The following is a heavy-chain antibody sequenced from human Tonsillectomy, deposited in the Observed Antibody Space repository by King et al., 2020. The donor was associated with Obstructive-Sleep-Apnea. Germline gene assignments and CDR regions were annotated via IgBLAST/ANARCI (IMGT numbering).Heavy chain of an antibody. V-gene: IGHV3-30*02. CDR1: GFSFNNYC. CDR2: IRYDGSNK. Sequence: VQLVESGGGVVPPGRSLRLSCVAYGFSFNNYCMHWVLQITCNGLEWVTFIRYDGSNKEYVESVKGRFTNSRDNSKNTLYVQMNSLRTEDTAVYYCATLSGTTSGAFDIWGQGTMVTVSS. D-gene: IGHD1-20*01. J-gene: IGHJ3*02. CDR3: ATLSGTTSGAFDI.